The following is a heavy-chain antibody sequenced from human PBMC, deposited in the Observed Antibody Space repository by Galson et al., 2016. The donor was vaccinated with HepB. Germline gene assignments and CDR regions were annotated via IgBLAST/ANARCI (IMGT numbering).Heavy chain of an antibody. CDR1: GFTFSNSW. CDR3: ADPSVA. CDR2: LNQDGGKK. Sequence: SLRLSCAASGFTFSNSWMNWVRQAPGKGLEWVANLNQDGGKKFYVDSVKGRFTISRDNAKNSLYLQMNSLRAEDTAIYYCADPSVAWGQGTLVTVSS. D-gene: IGHD5/OR15-5a*01. V-gene: IGHV3-7*01. J-gene: IGHJ4*02.